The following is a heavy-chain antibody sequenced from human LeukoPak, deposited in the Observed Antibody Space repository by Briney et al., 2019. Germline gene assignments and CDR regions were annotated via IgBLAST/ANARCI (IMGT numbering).Heavy chain of an antibody. CDR3: AKERGYREYDLDY. CDR2: ISPSGDST. Sequence: PGGSLRLSCAASGFIFSNYGMNWVRQAPGKGLEWVSAISPSGDSTAYSDSVKGRFTISRDNPKNTLYLQMNSLRAEDTALYYCAKERGYREYDLDYWGQGTLVTVSS. CDR1: GFIFSNYG. D-gene: IGHD5-12*01. J-gene: IGHJ4*02. V-gene: IGHV3-23*01.